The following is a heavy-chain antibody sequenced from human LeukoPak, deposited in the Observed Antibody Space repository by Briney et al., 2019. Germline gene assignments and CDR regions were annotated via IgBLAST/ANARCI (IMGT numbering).Heavy chain of an antibody. Sequence: PGGSLRLSCLASGFAFSAYEMNWVRQAPGKGLERVSYIAGSDTTTYYADSVKGRFTISRDNAKNSLYLQMNSLRAEDTALYYCTTLGYHLDSWGQGTLVTVSS. D-gene: IGHD3-22*01. CDR3: TTLGYHLDS. CDR1: GFAFSAYE. CDR2: IAGSDTTT. J-gene: IGHJ4*02. V-gene: IGHV3-48*03.